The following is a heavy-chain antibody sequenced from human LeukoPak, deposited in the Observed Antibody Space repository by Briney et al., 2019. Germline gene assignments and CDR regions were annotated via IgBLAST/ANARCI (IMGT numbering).Heavy chain of an antibody. J-gene: IGHJ4*02. Sequence: PGGSLRLSCAASGFTFTSYAMTWVRQAPGKGLEWVSAISGSGGSTYYADSVKGRFTISRDNSKNTLYLQMNSLRAEDTAVYYCAIFRYYYDSSGYYGFWGQGTLVTVSS. CDR1: GFTFTSYA. D-gene: IGHD3-22*01. V-gene: IGHV3-23*01. CDR2: ISGSGGST. CDR3: AIFRYYYDSSGYYGF.